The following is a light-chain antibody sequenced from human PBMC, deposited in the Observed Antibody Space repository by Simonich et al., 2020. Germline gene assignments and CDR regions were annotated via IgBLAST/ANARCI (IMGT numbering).Light chain of an antibody. CDR1: SGSIASNY. J-gene: IGLJ3*02. CDR2: EYN. CDR3: QSYDSSNQV. Sequence: NFMLTQTTSVSEFPGKTVTISCTRSSGSIASNYVQWYSQRPGSSPTTVIYEYNPRPSGVPDRFSGSIDSSSNAASLTISGLKTEDEADYYCQSYDSSNQVFGGGTKLTVL. V-gene: IGLV6-57*01.